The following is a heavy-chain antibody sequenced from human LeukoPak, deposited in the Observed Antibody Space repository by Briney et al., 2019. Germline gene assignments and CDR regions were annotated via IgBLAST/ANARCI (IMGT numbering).Heavy chain of an antibody. CDR3: ATGYEYNGNYGRAFDT. CDR2: ISSVSSFI. Sequence: GGSLRLSCAASGFTFISSDSMNWVRQPPGKGLEWASSISSVSSFIYYADSFKGRFTISRDDATKSLYLKMNSLRAEDTAVYYCATGYEYNGNYGRAFDTWGQGTMVTVSS. D-gene: IGHD1-26*01. V-gene: IGHV3-21*01. J-gene: IGHJ3*02. CDR1: GFTFISSDS.